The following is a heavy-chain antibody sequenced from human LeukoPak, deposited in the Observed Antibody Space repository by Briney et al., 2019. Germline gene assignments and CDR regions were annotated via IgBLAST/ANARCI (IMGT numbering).Heavy chain of an antibody. D-gene: IGHD3-10*01. CDR2: ISSSSSTI. V-gene: IGHV3-48*01. CDR1: GFTLSSYS. CDR3: AAGLLWFGEFRVGAFDI. Sequence: GGSLRLSCAASGFTLSSYSMNWVRQAPGKGLEWVSYISSSSSTIYYADSVKGRFTISRDNAKNSLYLQMNSLRAEDTAVYYCAAGLLWFGEFRVGAFDIWGQGTMVTVSS. J-gene: IGHJ3*02.